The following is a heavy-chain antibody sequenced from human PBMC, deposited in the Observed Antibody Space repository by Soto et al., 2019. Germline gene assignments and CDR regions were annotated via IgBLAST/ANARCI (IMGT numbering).Heavy chain of an antibody. CDR1: GFTFSSYA. V-gene: IGHV3-23*01. D-gene: IGHD6-6*01. CDR3: AKDRATGSIAAPRYYFDY. Sequence: GSLRLSCAASGFTFSSYAMSWVRQAPGKGLEWVSAISGSGGSTYYADSVKGRFTISRDNSKNTLYLQMNSLRAEDTAVYYCAKDRATGSIAAPRYYFDYWGQGTLVTVSS. CDR2: ISGSGGST. J-gene: IGHJ4*02.